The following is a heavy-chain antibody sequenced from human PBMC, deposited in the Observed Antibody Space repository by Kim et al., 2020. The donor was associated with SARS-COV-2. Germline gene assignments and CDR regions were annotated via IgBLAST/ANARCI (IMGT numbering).Heavy chain of an antibody. V-gene: IGHV4-34*01. Sequence: SETLSLTCAVYGGSFSGYYWSWIRQPPGKGLEWIGEINHSGSTNYNPSLKSRVTISVDTSKNQFSLKLSSVTAADTAVYYCARDLWNYYDYWGQGTLVTVSS. CDR3: ARDLWNYYDY. J-gene: IGHJ4*02. CDR2: INHSGST. D-gene: IGHD1-1*01. CDR1: GGSFSGYY.